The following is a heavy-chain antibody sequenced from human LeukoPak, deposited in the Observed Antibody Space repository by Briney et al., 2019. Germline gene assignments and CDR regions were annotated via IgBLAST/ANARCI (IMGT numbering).Heavy chain of an antibody. D-gene: IGHD6-19*01. Sequence: PGGSLRLSCEASGFTFSSSWMSWVRQGPGKGLEWVASINPDTSEIHYVDAVRGRFTISRDNAKNSLYLQMNSLRAEDTAVYYCARSVGGWYSFDYWGQGTLVTVSS. CDR3: ARSVGGWYSFDY. CDR2: INPDTSEI. J-gene: IGHJ4*02. V-gene: IGHV3-7*01. CDR1: GFTFSSSW.